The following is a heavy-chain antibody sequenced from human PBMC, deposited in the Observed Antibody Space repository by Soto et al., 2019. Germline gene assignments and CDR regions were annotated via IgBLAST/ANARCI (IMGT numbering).Heavy chain of an antibody. D-gene: IGHD6-13*01. V-gene: IGHV4-59*12. CDR3: ARERRVYSSSWYGWFDY. J-gene: IGHJ4*02. Sequence: PSETLSLTCRVSGGSISNDYWTWIRQPPGKGLEWIGYIYHSGSTYYNPSLKSRVTISVDRSKNQFSLKLSSVTAADTAVYYCARERRVYSSSWYGWFDYWGQGTLVTVSS. CDR1: GGSISNDY. CDR2: IYHSGST.